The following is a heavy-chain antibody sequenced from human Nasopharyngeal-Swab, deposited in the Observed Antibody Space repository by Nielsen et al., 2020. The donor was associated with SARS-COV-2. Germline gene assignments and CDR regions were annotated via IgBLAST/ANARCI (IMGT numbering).Heavy chain of an antibody. D-gene: IGHD3-16*01. CDR2: IYYSGST. Sequence: WIRQPPGKGLEWIGDIYYSGSTYYNPSLKSRVTISVDTSKNQFSLELSSVTAADTAVEYGERGGRRDKRRPGWFDPWGQGTLVTVSS. V-gene: IGHV4-30-4*01. CDR3: ERGGRRDKRRPGWFDP. J-gene: IGHJ5*02.